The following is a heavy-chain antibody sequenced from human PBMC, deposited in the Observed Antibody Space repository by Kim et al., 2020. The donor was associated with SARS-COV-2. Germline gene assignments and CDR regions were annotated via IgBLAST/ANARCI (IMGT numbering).Heavy chain of an antibody. D-gene: IGHD1-26*01. V-gene: IGHV3-66*02. J-gene: IGHJ3*02. CDR2: IYTGGST. CDR1: GFTVNTYY. Sequence: GGSLRLSCTASGFTVNTYYMNWVRQAPGKGLDWVSAIYTGGSTHYADTVKGRFSISRDNSKNAVYLQMNSLRDEDTAVYYCARDAPYSGTCKGAFDIWGQGTMVTVSS. CDR3: ARDAPYSGTCKGAFDI.